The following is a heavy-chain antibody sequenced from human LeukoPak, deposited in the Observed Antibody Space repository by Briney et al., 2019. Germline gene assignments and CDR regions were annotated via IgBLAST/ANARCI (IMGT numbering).Heavy chain of an antibody. V-gene: IGHV1-24*01. D-gene: IGHD2-8*02. Sequence: GASVKVSCKVSGYTLTELSMHWVRQAPGKGLEWMGGFDPEDGETICAQKFQGRVTMTEDTSTDTAYMELSSLRSEDTAVYYCATLYSWTTGDTNFDYWGQGTLVTVSS. CDR2: FDPEDGET. CDR1: GYTLTELS. CDR3: ATLYSWTTGDTNFDY. J-gene: IGHJ4*02.